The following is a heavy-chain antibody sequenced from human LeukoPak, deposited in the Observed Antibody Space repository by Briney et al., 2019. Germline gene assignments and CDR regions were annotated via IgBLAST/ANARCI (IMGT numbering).Heavy chain of an antibody. CDR2: ISTYTGNA. J-gene: IGHJ4*02. V-gene: IGHV1-18*01. CDR3: ARVDRMAEIDF. D-gene: IGHD1-14*01. Sequence: ASVKVSCKASGYTFTTYGLSWVRRAPGQALEWMGWISTYTGNAKYSQKLHDRVTMTTDTSTSTGYMELRGLTSDDTAVYYCARVDRMAEIDFWGQGTLVIVSA. CDR1: GYTFTTYG.